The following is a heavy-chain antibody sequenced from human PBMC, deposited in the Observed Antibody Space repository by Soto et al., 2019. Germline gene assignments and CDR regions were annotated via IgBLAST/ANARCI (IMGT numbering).Heavy chain of an antibody. CDR3: AKDKGYSYGQNYYYYGMDV. Sequence: GGSLRLSCAASAFTFDDYAMHWVRQGPGKGLEWVSTIYWNSGFIDYADSVRGRFTISRDNAKNSLYLQMTGLRLDDTALYYCAKDKGYSYGQNYYYYGMDVWGQGTTVTVSS. V-gene: IGHV3-9*01. CDR1: AFTFDDYA. D-gene: IGHD5-18*01. CDR2: IYWNSGFI. J-gene: IGHJ6*02.